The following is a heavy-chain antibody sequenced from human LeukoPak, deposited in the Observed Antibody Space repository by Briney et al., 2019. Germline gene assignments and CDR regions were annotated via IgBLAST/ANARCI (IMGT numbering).Heavy chain of an antibody. J-gene: IGHJ4*02. D-gene: IGHD3-10*01. CDR2: VSYSGSI. CDR1: GGSMSSYY. Sequence: SETLSLTCTVSGGSMSSYYWSWIRQPPGKGLEWTGYVSYSGSIKYNSSLKSRVTISVDTSKNQFSLKLSSVTAADTAVYYCARNVGGLRGFDYWGQGTLVTVSS. V-gene: IGHV4-59*01. CDR3: ARNVGGLRGFDY.